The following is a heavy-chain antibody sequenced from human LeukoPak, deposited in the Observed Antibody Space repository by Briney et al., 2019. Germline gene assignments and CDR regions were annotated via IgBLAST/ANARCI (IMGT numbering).Heavy chain of an antibody. D-gene: IGHD3-22*01. CDR2: ISAYNGNT. CDR1: GYTFTSYG. CDR3: ARAKYYYDSSGYYYPYYFDY. V-gene: IGHV1-18*01. Sequence: ASVKVSCKASGYTFTSYGISWVRQAPGQGLEWMGWISAYNGNTNYAQKLQGRVTMTTDTSTSTAYMELRSLRSDDTAVYYCARAKYYYDSSGYYYPYYFDYWGQGTLVTVSS. J-gene: IGHJ4*02.